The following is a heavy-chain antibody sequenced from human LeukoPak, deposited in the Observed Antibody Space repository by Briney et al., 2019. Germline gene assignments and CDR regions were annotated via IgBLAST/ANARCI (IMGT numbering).Heavy chain of an antibody. CDR1: GFTFSSYA. Sequence: GRSLRLSCAASGFTFSSYAMQWVRQAPGKGLEWVAVISYDGSDKNYADSVKGRFTISRDNSKNTLYLQMNSLRAEDTAVYYCARAVYRSGGYYFDYWGQRTLVIVSS. J-gene: IGHJ4*02. V-gene: IGHV3-30*04. CDR2: ISYDGSDK. CDR3: ARAVYRSGGYYFDY. D-gene: IGHD6-19*01.